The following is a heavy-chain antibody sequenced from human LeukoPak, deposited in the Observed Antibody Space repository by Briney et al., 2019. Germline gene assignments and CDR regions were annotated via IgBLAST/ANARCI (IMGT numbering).Heavy chain of an antibody. CDR1: GFTFNTNG. CDR3: TKSSLRGTYSFDH. J-gene: IGHJ4*02. D-gene: IGHD1-26*01. V-gene: IGHV3-23*01. CDR2: VSASGGST. Sequence: GGSLRLSCAASGFTFNTNGMSWVRQAPGKGLEWVSVVSASGGSTYYADSLKGRVTISRDNSKNTLYLQINSLRVDDTAVYYCTKSSLRGTYSFDHWGQGILVTVSS.